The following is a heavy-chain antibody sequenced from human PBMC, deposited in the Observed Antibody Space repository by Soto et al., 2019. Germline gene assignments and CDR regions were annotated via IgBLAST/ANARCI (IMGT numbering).Heavy chain of an antibody. J-gene: IGHJ5*02. CDR2: IKSKADGETK. Sequence: KPGESLRLSCAASGFTFSHAGMSWVRQAPGKGLEWVGRIKSKADGETKDYGAPVRGRFTISRDDAKDTLYLQMNSLRIEDTAVYYCCVVKRLDQYSTSGYWFDPWGPGTLVTVSS. D-gene: IGHD2-15*01. CDR1: GFTFSHAG. CDR3: CVVKRLDQYSTSGYWFDP. V-gene: IGHV3-15*01.